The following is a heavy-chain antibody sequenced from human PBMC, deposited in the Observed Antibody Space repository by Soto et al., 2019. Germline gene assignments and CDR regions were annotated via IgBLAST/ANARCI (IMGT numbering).Heavy chain of an antibody. CDR1: GYSFTSYW. Sequence: PGESLKISCKGSGYSFTSYWIGWVRQMPGKGLEWMGIIYPGDSDTRYSPSFQGQVTISADKSISTAYLQWSSLKASDTAMYYCARGGNYDILTGYYYGMDVWGQGXTVPVSS. CDR2: IYPGDSDT. D-gene: IGHD3-9*01. CDR3: ARGGNYDILTGYYYGMDV. V-gene: IGHV5-51*01. J-gene: IGHJ6*02.